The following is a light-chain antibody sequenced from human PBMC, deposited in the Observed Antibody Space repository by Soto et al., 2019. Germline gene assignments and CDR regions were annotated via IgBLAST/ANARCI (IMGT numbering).Light chain of an antibody. V-gene: IGKV1-5*01. CDR1: QSTSSW. Sequence: DIQMTQSPSTLPASVGDRVTITCRASQSTSSWLAWYQQKPGKAPKLLIYDASSLESGVPSRFSGSGSGTEFTLTISSLQPDDFATYYCQQYNSYSPWTFGQGTKVDI. CDR3: QQYNSYSPWT. J-gene: IGKJ1*01. CDR2: DAS.